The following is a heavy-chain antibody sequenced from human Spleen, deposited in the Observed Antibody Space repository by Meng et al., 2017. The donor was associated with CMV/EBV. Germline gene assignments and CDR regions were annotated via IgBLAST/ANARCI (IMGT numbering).Heavy chain of an antibody. CDR3: TRNWRKGKGWFDP. J-gene: IGHJ5*02. V-gene: IGHV1-8*02. Sequence: CAPFGSGFGGYDIHWVRQASGQGLEWMGWMNEHTEHTGYAQKFQGRISLTRVTSRSTAYLEIYSLTFDDTAVYYCTRNWRKGKGWFDPWGQGTLVTVSS. CDR2: MNEHTEHT. CDR1: GSGFGGYD. D-gene: IGHD1-1*01.